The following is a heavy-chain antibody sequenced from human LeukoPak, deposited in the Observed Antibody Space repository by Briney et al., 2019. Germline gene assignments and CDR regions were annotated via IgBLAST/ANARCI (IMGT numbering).Heavy chain of an antibody. J-gene: IGHJ4*02. D-gene: IGHD5-12*01. V-gene: IGHV3-23*01. CDR2: ITNSGGNT. CDR3: AKGGQTDRFDY. Sequence: SGGSLRLSCAASGFTFNSYAMSWVRQAPGKGLEWVSGITNSGGNTYYADSVKGRFTISRDNSKSTLYLQMNSLRAEDTAVFYWAKGGQTDRFDYWGQGALVTVSS. CDR1: GFTFNSYA.